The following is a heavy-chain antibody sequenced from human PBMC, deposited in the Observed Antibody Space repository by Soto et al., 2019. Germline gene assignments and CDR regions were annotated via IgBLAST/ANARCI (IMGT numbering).Heavy chain of an antibody. J-gene: IGHJ4*02. CDR2: IYYSGST. V-gene: IGHV4-61*01. CDR3: ARCYAGGGYFDY. CDR1: GGSVSSGSYY. D-gene: IGHD2-2*01. Sequence: SETLSLTCTVSGGSVSSGSYYWSWIRQPPGKGLEWIGYIYYSGSTNYNPSLKSRVTISVDTSKNQFSLKLSSVTAADTAVYYCARCYAGGGYFDYWGQGTLVTVSS.